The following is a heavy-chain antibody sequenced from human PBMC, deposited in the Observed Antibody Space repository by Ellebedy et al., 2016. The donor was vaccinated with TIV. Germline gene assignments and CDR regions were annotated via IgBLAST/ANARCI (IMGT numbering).Heavy chain of an antibody. J-gene: IGHJ4*02. D-gene: IGHD2-15*01. V-gene: IGHV3-33*08. Sequence: GESLKISCAASGFTFSSYGMHWVRQAPGKGLEWVAVIWYDGSNKYYADSVKGRFTISRDNAKNSLYLQMNSLRAEDTAVYYCARDDDCSGGSCYNYWGQGTLVTVSS. CDR1: GFTFSSYG. CDR2: IWYDGSNK. CDR3: ARDDDCSGGSCYNY.